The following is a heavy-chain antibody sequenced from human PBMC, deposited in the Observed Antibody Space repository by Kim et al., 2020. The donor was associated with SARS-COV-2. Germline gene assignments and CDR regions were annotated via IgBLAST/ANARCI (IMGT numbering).Heavy chain of an antibody. J-gene: IGHJ6*03. Sequence: TYHPSRKGRVTIAVDTSKNQFSLRLSSVTAADTAVYYCARDHYYYYYMDVWGKGTTVTVSS. CDR3: ARDHYYYYYMDV. V-gene: IGHV4-59*01.